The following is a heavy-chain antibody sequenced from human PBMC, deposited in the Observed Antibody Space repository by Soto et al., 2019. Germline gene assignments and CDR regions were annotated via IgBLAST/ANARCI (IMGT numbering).Heavy chain of an antibody. V-gene: IGHV3-11*03. CDR2: ISSSTSHT. CDR3: ARRSSSWYFDY. J-gene: IGHJ4*02. Sequence: GGSLRLSCAVSGFTFSDYYMTWIRQAPGKGLEWVSYISSSTSHTNYADSVKGRFTISRDNAKNSLYLQMNSLRAEDTAVYYCARRSSSWYFDYWGQGTLVTVSS. CDR1: GFTFSDYY. D-gene: IGHD6-13*01.